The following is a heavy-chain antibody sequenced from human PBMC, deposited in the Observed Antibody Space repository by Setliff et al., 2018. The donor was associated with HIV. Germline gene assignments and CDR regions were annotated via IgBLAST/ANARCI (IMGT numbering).Heavy chain of an antibody. J-gene: IGHJ6*03. V-gene: IGHV1-69*05. Sequence: SVKVSCKASGGNFRFYAFSWVRQAPGQGLEWMGGIIPMFVTANYAQKFQGRVTMTTDTSTRTAYMELRSLRSDDTAVYYCARQETGMGSYYGDYYYYMDVWGKGTTVTVSS. CDR1: GGNFRFYA. CDR3: ARQETGMGSYYGDYYYYMDV. D-gene: IGHD3-22*01. CDR2: IIPMFVTA.